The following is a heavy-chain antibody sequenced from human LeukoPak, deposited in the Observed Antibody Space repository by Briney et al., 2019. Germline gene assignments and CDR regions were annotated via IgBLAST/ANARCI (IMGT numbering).Heavy chain of an antibody. D-gene: IGHD6-6*01. CDR1: GFTFSNYV. Sequence: GGSLRLSCAASGFTFSNYVIDWVRQAPGKGLEWVSSISSSSTFIYYADSVEGRFTVSRDNANSSLFLQMSSLRDEDTAVYYCVRGSTSGLKSYYFDYWGQGALVTVSS. V-gene: IGHV3-21*01. CDR3: VRGSTSGLKSYYFDY. CDR2: ISSSSTFI. J-gene: IGHJ4*02.